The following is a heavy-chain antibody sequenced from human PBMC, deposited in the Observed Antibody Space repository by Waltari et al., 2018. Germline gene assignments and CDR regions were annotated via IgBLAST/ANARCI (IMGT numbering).Heavy chain of an antibody. V-gene: IGHV3-53*02. J-gene: IGHJ6*02. D-gene: IGHD1-1*01. CDR3: ARGTSQLFYGLDI. Sequence: EVQLAETGGGLIQPGGSLRLSCDASGLSVNDNYMTWVLQAPGKGLQWVSLIYSGGVTYYADFVQGRFTISRDKYKNTLYLQMNSLRAEDSAVYYCARGTSQLFYGLDIWGQGTTVTVSS. CDR1: GLSVNDNY. CDR2: IYSGGVT.